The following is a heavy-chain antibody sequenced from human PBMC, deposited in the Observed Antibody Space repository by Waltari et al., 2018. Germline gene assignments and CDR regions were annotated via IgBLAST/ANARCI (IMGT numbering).Heavy chain of an antibody. J-gene: IGHJ3*02. CDR1: GFTFSSYS. V-gene: IGHV3-48*04. CDR2: ISSSSSTI. CDR3: ARGRCSGGSCHVAFDI. D-gene: IGHD2-15*01. Sequence: EVQLVESGGGLVQPGGSLRLSCAASGFTFSSYSMNWVRQAPGKGLEWVSYISSSSSTIYYADSVKGRFTISRDNAKNSLYLQMNSLRAEDTAVYYCARGRCSGGSCHVAFDIWGQGTMVTVSS.